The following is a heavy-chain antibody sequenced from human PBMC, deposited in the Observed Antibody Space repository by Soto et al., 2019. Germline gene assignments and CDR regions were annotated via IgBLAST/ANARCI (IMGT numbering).Heavy chain of an antibody. J-gene: IGHJ4*02. CDR1: GGSISSYY. V-gene: IGHV4-59*01. CDR3: ARDSGFWSGAGDFDY. CDR2: IYYSGST. Sequence: PSETLSLTCTVSGGSISSYYWSWIRQPPGKGLEWIGYIYYSGSTNYNPSLKSRVTISVDTSKNQFSLKLSSVTAADTAVYYCARDSGFWSGAGDFDYWGQGTLVTVSS. D-gene: IGHD3-3*01.